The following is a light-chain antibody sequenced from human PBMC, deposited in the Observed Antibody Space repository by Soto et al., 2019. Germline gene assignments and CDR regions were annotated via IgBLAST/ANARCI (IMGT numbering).Light chain of an antibody. J-gene: IGKJ1*01. CDR3: HQYGTSVWA. Sequence: EIVLTQSPGTLSLSPGERATLSCRASQSVNSNYLAWSQQKPGQAPRLLIYGASSRATGIPDRFSGSGSGTDFTLTISRPEPDDFAVYYCHQYGTSVWAFGQGTKVEV. CDR2: GAS. V-gene: IGKV3-20*01. CDR1: QSVNSNY.